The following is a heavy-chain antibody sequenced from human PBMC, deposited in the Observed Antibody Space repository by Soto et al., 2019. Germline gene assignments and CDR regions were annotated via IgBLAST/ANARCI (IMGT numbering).Heavy chain of an antibody. CDR3: ARVRIQLWLVDYYYYYGMDV. J-gene: IGHJ6*02. D-gene: IGHD5-18*01. CDR1: GDSVSSNSAA. V-gene: IGHV6-1*01. CDR2: TYYRSKWYN. Sequence: SQTLSLTCAISGDSVSSNSAAWNWIRQSPSRGLEWLGRTYYRSKWYNDYAVSVKSRITINPDTSKNQFSLQLNSVTPEDTAVYYCARVRIQLWLVDYYYYYGMDVWGQGTTVTVSS.